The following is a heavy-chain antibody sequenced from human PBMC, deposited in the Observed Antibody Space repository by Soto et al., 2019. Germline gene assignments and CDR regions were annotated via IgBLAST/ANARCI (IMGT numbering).Heavy chain of an antibody. D-gene: IGHD3-10*02. CDR3: SIVRVADSALDH. V-gene: IGHV3-30*03. Sequence: SLRLSCVGSGFIFSNNGMHWVRQTPGKGLEWVAFLSYDGSETFYADSVKGRFTVSRDNSKNTLFLHMRNLRRDDTAVYYCSIVRVADSALDHWGQGTLVTVSS. J-gene: IGHJ4*02. CDR1: GFIFSNNG. CDR2: LSYDGSET.